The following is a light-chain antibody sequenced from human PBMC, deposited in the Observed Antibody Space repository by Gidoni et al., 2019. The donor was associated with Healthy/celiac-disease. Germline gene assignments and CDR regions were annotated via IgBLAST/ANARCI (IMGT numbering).Light chain of an antibody. CDR1: QSVSSY. V-gene: IGKV3-11*01. Sequence: EIVLTQSPATLSLSPGERATLSYRASQSVSSYLSWYQQKPGQAPRLHIYDAANRATGIPARFSGSGSGTDFTLTISSLEPEDFAVYYCQQRSNWPPMYTFGQGTKLEIK. CDR2: DAA. CDR3: QQRSNWPPMYT. J-gene: IGKJ2*01.